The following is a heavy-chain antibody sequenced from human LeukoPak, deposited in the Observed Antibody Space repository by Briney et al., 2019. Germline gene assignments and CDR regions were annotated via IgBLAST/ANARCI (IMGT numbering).Heavy chain of an antibody. D-gene: IGHD5-24*01. V-gene: IGHV4-59*01. Sequence: SETLSLTCIVSGSSINSYYWNWIRQPPGKGLEWIGYVFYSGNTNYNPSLKSRVTISVDASKSQLSLKLSSVTAADTAVYYCARARDDYINNWFDPWGQGTLVTVSS. CDR3: ARARDDYINNWFDP. J-gene: IGHJ5*02. CDR2: VFYSGNT. CDR1: GSSINSYY.